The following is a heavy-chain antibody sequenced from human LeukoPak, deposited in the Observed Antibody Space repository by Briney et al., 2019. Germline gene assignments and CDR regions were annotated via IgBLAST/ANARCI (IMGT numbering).Heavy chain of an antibody. Sequence: SETLSLTCAVYGGSFSGYYWSWIRQSPGKGLEWIGEINHSGSTNYDPSLKSRVTISVDTSKNQFSLRLSSVTAADTAVYYCARRRQYDSSLFWNFDLWGRGTLVTVSS. CDR2: INHSGST. D-gene: IGHD6-6*01. CDR1: GGSFSGYY. CDR3: ARRRQYDSSLFWNFDL. J-gene: IGHJ2*01. V-gene: IGHV4-34*01.